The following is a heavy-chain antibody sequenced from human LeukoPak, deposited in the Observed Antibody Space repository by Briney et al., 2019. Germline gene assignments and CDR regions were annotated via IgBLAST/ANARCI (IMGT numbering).Heavy chain of an antibody. CDR2: LYSGSST. Sequence: GGSLRLSCAASGFTVSTNYMNWVRQAPGKGLEWVSILYSGSSTYYADSVEGRFIVSRDSSKNTLSLQMNDLRAEDTAVYYCARIGDHFHWYLDLWGRGTLVTVSS. J-gene: IGHJ2*01. D-gene: IGHD3-3*02. CDR3: ARIGDHFHWYLDL. V-gene: IGHV3-53*01. CDR1: GFTVSTNY.